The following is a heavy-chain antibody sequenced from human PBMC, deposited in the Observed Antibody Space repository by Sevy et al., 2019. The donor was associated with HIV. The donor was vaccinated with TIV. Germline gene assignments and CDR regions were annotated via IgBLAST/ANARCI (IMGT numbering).Heavy chain of an antibody. CDR2: IYYSGST. CDR3: ARSRGYNYANLGFDY. D-gene: IGHD5-18*01. J-gene: IGHJ4*02. Sequence: SETLSLTCTVSGGSISSYYWSWIRQPPGKGLEWIGYIYYSGSTNYNPSLKSRVTISVDTSKNQFSLKLSSVTAADTAVYYCARSRGYNYANLGFDYWGQGTLVTVSS. V-gene: IGHV4-59*01. CDR1: GGSISSYY.